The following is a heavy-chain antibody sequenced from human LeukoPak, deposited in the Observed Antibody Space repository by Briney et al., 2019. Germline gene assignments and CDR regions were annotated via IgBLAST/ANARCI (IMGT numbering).Heavy chain of an antibody. CDR1: GGSISSYY. D-gene: IGHD2-15*01. V-gene: IGHV4-59*01. CDR2: IYYSGST. J-gene: IGHJ5*02. Sequence: PSETLSLTCIVSGGSISSYYWSWIRQPPGKGLEWIGYIYYSGSTNYNPSLKNRVTISVDTSKNQFSLKLSSVTAADTAVYYCAREGYCSGGSCYRGSVDPWGQGTLVTVSS. CDR3: AREGYCSGGSCYRGSVDP.